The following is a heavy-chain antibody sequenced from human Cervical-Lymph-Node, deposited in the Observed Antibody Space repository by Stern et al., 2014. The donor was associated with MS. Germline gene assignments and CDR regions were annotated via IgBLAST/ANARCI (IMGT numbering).Heavy chain of an antibody. Sequence: QVQLVQSGAEVKKPGASVKVSCKASGYTFTSYYMHWVRQAPGQGLEWMGIINPSGGSTSYAQKFQGRVTMTRDTSTSTVYMELSSLRSEDTAVYYCARDSPLTEVTLSSSGIQNAFDIWGQGTMVTVSS. J-gene: IGHJ3*02. CDR3: ARDSPLTEVTLSSSGIQNAFDI. CDR2: INPSGGST. V-gene: IGHV1-46*01. CDR1: GYTFTSYY. D-gene: IGHD2-21*02.